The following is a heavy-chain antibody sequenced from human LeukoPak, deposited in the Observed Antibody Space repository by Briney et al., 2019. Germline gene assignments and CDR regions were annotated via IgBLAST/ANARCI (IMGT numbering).Heavy chain of an antibody. J-gene: IGHJ4*02. CDR2: IYYSGST. Sequence: SETLSLTCTVSGGSISSSSYYWGWIRQPPGKGLEWIGSIYYSGSTYYNPSLKSRLTISVDTSKNQFSLKLSSVTAADTAVYYCARLGRYFDWLGYYYFDYWGQGTLVTVSS. D-gene: IGHD3-9*01. CDR3: ARLGRYFDWLGYYYFDY. CDR1: GGSISSSSYY. V-gene: IGHV4-39*01.